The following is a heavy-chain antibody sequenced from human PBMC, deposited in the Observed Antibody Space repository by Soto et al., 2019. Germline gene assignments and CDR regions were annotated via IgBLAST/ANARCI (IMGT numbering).Heavy chain of an antibody. Sequence: SVKVSCKASGYTFTGYYMHWVRQAPGQWLEWMGWINPNIGGTNYSQKFHGWVTMTRDTSISNAYMELSRLRSDDTAVYYCARGKSAGYCSGGSCYDIDYWGQGTLVTVSS. CDR2: INPNIGGT. D-gene: IGHD2-15*01. J-gene: IGHJ4*02. CDR3: ARGKSAGYCSGGSCYDIDY. V-gene: IGHV1-2*04. CDR1: GYTFTGYY.